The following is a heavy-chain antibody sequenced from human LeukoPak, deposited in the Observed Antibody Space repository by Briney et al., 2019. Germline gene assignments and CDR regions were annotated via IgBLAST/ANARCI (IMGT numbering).Heavy chain of an antibody. V-gene: IGHV1-18*01. CDR1: GYTFTSYG. J-gene: IGHJ3*02. D-gene: IGHD5-24*01. Sequence: ASVKVSCKASGYTFTSYGISWVRQAPGQGLEWMGWISAYNGNTNYAQKLQGRVTMTTDTSTSTAYMELRSLRSDDTAVYYCAKDYRLGDGYNYVDDAFDIWGQGTMVTVSS. CDR3: AKDYRLGDGYNYVDDAFDI. CDR2: ISAYNGNT.